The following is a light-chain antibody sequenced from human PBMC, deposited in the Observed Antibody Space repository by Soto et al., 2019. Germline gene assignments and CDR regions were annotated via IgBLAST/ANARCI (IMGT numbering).Light chain of an antibody. V-gene: IGLV2-14*03. CDR1: SSDVGGYNF. Sequence: QSVLTQPASLSGSPGQSITISCTGTSSDVGGYNFVSWYQQHPGKAPKLMIYEVTSRPSGVSNRFSGSKSGNTASLTISGLQAEDEADYYCNSYTTSRTLVYGTGTKVTVL. J-gene: IGLJ1*01. CDR2: EVT. CDR3: NSYTTSRTLV.